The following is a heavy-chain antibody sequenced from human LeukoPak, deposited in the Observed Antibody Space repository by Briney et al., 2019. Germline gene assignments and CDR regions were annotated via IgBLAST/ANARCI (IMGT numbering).Heavy chain of an antibody. CDR3: ARGRIAAHDAFDI. Sequence: GASVKVSRKASGGTFSSYAISWVRQAPGQGLEWMGGIIPIFGTANYAQKFQDRVTITADESTSTAYMELSSLRSEDTAVYYCARGRIAAHDAFDIWGQGTMVTVSS. CDR1: GGTFSSYA. D-gene: IGHD6-6*01. J-gene: IGHJ3*02. V-gene: IGHV1-69*13. CDR2: IIPIFGTA.